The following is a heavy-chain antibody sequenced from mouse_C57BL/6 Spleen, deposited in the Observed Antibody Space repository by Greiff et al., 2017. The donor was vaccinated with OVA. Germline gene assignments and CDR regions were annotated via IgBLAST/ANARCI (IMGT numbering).Heavy chain of an antibody. Sequence: VQLQESGAELVRPGASVTLSCKASGYTFTDYEMHWVKQTPVHGLEWIGAIDPETGGTAYNQKFKGKAILTADKSSSTAYMELRSLTSEDSAVYYCTREGYSNPYYFDYWGQGTTLTVSS. D-gene: IGHD2-5*01. V-gene: IGHV1-15*01. J-gene: IGHJ2*01. CDR3: TREGYSNPYYFDY. CDR1: GYTFTDYE. CDR2: IDPETGGT.